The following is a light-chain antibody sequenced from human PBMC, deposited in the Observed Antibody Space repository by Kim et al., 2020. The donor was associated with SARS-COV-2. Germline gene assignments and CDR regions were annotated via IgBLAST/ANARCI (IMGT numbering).Light chain of an antibody. Sequence: LSPGERATLSCRASQNINTYLAWYQYKPGQAPRLLVYHASNRAPGIPARFFGSGSGTDFTLTIYSVEPEDFAIYFCQQRSNWPLTFGGGTKVDIK. CDR1: QNINTY. CDR3: QQRSNWPLT. CDR2: HAS. V-gene: IGKV3-11*01. J-gene: IGKJ4*01.